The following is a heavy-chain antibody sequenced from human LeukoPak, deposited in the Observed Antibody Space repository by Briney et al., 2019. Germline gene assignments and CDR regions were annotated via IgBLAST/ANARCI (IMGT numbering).Heavy chain of an antibody. D-gene: IGHD2-21*01. CDR2: IHYSGST. Sequence: SETLSLTCTVSGGSVSSYHWIWIRQPPGKGLVWIGYIHYSGSTNYNPSLKSRVTTSVDTSKKQFSLKLRSVTAADTAVYYCARSVSWGLLVRDDAFDIWGQGTMVTVSS. J-gene: IGHJ3*02. CDR3: ARSVSWGLLVRDDAFDI. V-gene: IGHV4-59*08. CDR1: GGSVSSYH.